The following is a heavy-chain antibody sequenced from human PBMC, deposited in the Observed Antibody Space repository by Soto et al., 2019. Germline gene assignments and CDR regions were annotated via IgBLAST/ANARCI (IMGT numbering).Heavy chain of an antibody. CDR2: INHSGTT. D-gene: IGHD6-13*01. CDR1: EESLCGYY. J-gene: IGHJ5*02. Sequence: SEPMSHKCAVEEESLCGYYWSRFCKTPGMRLEWTGEINHSGTTNYNPSLKSRVTISVDTSKNQFSLKLSSVTAADTAVYYWARGTRGAAAGTSGWFDPWRQGTLDPVSS. CDR3: ARGTRGAAAGTSGWFDP. V-gene: IGHV4-34*01.